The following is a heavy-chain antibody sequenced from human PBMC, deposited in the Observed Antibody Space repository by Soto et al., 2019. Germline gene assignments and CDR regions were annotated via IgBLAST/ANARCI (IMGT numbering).Heavy chain of an antibody. V-gene: IGHV3-23*01. CDR1: GFSFSNYG. J-gene: IGHJ3*02. D-gene: IGHD3-3*01. Sequence: GSLRLSCATSGFSFSNYGMNGVRQAPGKGLEWVSGITKTGRSTFIADSVRGRFTISRDNLKNIMYLQMNSLRVDDTALYYCTKDAEAYDFAFDKWGQGTMVTVSS. CDR2: ITKTGRST. CDR3: TKDAEAYDFAFDK.